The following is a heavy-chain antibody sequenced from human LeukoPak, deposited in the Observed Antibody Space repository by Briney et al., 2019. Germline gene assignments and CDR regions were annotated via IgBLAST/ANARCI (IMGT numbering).Heavy chain of an antibody. J-gene: IGHJ6*02. CDR2: INHSGST. CDR1: GGSFSGYY. V-gene: IGHV4-34*01. CDR3: ARGHSTTVLYGMDV. D-gene: IGHD1-14*01. Sequence: PSETLSLTCAVYGGSFSGYYWSWIRQPPGKGLEWIGEINHSGSTNYNPSLKSRVTISVDTSKNQFSLKLSSVTAADTAVHYCARGHSTTVLYGMDVWGQGTTVTVSS.